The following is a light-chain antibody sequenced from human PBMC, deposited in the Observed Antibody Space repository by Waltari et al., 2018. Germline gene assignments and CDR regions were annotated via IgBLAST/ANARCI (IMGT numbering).Light chain of an antibody. CDR1: QSIGRW. J-gene: IGKJ1*01. Sequence: DIQMTQSPSTLSASVGDGVTITCRASQSIGRWLAWYQQKPGTAPKLLMYQASSLERGVPSRFSGGGSGTEFTLTISSLQPDDFATYYCQQYNTYSWTFGQGTKVEIK. V-gene: IGKV1-5*03. CDR3: QQYNTYSWT. CDR2: QAS.